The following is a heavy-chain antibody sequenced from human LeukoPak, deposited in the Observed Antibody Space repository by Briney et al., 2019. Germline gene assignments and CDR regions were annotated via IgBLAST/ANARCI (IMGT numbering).Heavy chain of an antibody. CDR3: ARGLLITMIVVVRRGYYFDY. CDR1: GGSFSGYY. V-gene: IGHV4-34*01. CDR2: INHSGST. D-gene: IGHD3-22*01. J-gene: IGHJ4*02. Sequence: SETLSLTCAVYGGSFSGYYWSWIRQPPGKGLEWIGEINHSGSTNYNPSLKSRVNISVDTSKNQFSLKLSSVTAADTAVYYCARGLLITMIVVVRRGYYFDYWGQGTLVTVSS.